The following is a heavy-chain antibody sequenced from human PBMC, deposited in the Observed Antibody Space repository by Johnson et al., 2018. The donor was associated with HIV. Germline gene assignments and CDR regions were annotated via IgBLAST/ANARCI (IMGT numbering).Heavy chain of an antibody. Sequence: VQLLESGGGLVQPGGSLRLSCAASGFTFSSYWMHWVRQAPGKGLVWVSRINSDGSSTSYADSVKGRFTISRDNSKNTLYLQMNSLRAEDTAVYYCARQYYGSGTDAFDIWGQGTMVTVSS. D-gene: IGHD3-10*01. V-gene: IGHV3-74*02. J-gene: IGHJ3*02. CDR1: GFTFSSYW. CDR3: ARQYYGSGTDAFDI. CDR2: INSDGSST.